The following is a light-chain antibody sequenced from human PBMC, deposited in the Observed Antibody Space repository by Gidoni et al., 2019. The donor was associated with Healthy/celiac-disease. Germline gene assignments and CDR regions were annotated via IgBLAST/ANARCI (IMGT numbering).Light chain of an antibody. CDR2: AAS. CDR1: QSISSY. V-gene: IGKV1-39*01. CDR3: QQSYSTPL. J-gene: IGKJ4*01. Sequence: DIQMTQSPSSLSASVGDRVTITCRASQSISSYLNWYQQKPGKAPKLLIYAASSLQSGVASRFSGSGSTTDFTLTISRLQPEDFATYYCQQSYSTPLFGGGTKVEIK.